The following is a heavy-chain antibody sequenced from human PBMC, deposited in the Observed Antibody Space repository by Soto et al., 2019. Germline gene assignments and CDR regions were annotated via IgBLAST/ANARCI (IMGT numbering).Heavy chain of an antibody. D-gene: IGHD3-22*01. Sequence: SETLSLTCTVSGGSISSSSYYWGWICQPPGKGLEWIGSIYYSGSTYYNPSLKSRVTISVDTSKNQFSLKLSSVTAADTAVYYCARQGVFTMIVDKPGTYYFDYWGQGTLVTVSS. CDR2: IYYSGST. J-gene: IGHJ4*02. CDR3: ARQGVFTMIVDKPGTYYFDY. V-gene: IGHV4-39*01. CDR1: GGSISSSSYY.